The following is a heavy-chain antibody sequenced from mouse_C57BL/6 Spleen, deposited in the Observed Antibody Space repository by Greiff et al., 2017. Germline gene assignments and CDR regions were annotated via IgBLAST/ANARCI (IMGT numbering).Heavy chain of an antibody. J-gene: IGHJ4*01. Sequence: QVQLQQSGAELVRPGASVTLSCTASGYTFTDYEMPWVKQTPVHGLEWIGAIDPETGGTAYNQKFKGKAILTADKSSSTAYMELRSLTSEDSAVYYCTRFYAMDYWGQGTSVTVSS. V-gene: IGHV1-15*01. CDR2: IDPETGGT. CDR1: GYTFTDYE. CDR3: TRFYAMDY.